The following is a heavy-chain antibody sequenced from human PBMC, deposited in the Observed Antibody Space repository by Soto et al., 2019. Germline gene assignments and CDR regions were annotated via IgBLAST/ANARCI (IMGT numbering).Heavy chain of an antibody. CDR1: GFTFSGYS. J-gene: IGHJ4*02. V-gene: IGHV3-21*01. D-gene: IGHD5-12*01. CDR2: LSSGSDYI. CDR3: ARGGIFTGYDK. Sequence: GGSLRLSCTASGFTFSGYSMTWVRQAPGKGLEWVAALSSGSDYIYYADPVKGRFIISRDNAKDSLHLQMNSLRAEDTAVYYCARGGIFTGYDKWGQGTLVTVSS.